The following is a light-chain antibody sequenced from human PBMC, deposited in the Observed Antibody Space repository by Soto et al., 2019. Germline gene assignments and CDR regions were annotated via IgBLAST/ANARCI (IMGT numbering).Light chain of an antibody. CDR2: AAS. Sequence: DIQMTQSPSSLSASVGDRVTITCRASQGISKYLAWYQQKPWKVPKLLIYAASTLQSGVPSRFSGSGSGTDFTLTIRSLQHEDVATYYCQKYKIASRTFGPGTKVAIK. J-gene: IGKJ1*01. CDR3: QKYKIASRT. CDR1: QGISKY. V-gene: IGKV1-27*01.